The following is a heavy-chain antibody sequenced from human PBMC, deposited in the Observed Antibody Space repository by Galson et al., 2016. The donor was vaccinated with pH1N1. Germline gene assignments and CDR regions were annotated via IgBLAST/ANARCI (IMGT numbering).Heavy chain of an antibody. D-gene: IGHD6-6*01. CDR3: VKDPAYSSCTPVFDY. CDR1: GFNFDDYA. V-gene: IGHV3-9*01. J-gene: IGHJ4*02. CDR2: ISWNSGSI. Sequence: SLRLSCAASGFNFDDYAMHWVRQAPGKGLEWVSGISWNSGSIGYADSVKGRFTISRDNAKNSLYLQMNCLRAEDTALYYCVKDPAYSSCTPVFDYWGQGTLVTVSS.